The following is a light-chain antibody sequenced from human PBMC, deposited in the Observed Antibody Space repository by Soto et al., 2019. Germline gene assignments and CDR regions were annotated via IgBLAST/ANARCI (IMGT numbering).Light chain of an antibody. CDR1: QSVLYSSNNQNY. V-gene: IGKV4-1*01. Sequence: DIVMTQSPDSLAVSLGERATINCKSSQSVLYSSNNQNYLAWYQQKPGQPPKLLIYWASIRESGVPDRFSGSGSRTDFTLTIRSLQAEDVAVYYCQQHYSTPLTFGQGTKVEIK. J-gene: IGKJ1*01. CDR3: QQHYSTPLT. CDR2: WAS.